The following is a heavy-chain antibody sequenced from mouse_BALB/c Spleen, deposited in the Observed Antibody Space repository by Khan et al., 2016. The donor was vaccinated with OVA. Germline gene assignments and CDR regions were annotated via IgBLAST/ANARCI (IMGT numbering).Heavy chain of an antibody. J-gene: IGHJ4*01. Sequence: EVQLQESGPGLVKPSQSLSLTCTVTGYSFTSDYAWYWIRQFPGNKLEWRGYISYSGSTNYNPALKSRISITRDTSKNQFFLQLNSVTTEDTATYYCARDGSRYNYAMDYWGQGTSVTVSS. V-gene: IGHV3-2*02. CDR1: GYSFTSDYA. D-gene: IGHD2-3*01. CDR2: ISYSGST. CDR3: ARDGSRYNYAMDY.